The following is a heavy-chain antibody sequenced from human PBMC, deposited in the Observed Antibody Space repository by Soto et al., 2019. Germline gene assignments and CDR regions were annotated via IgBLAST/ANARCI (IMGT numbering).Heavy chain of an antibody. CDR1: AGSMSSYY. J-gene: IGHJ6*03. D-gene: IGHD1-1*01. Sequence: SETLSLTYTVSAGSMSSYYWSCVRQPPGKGLEWIGYVYYSGSTYYNPSLKSRVTISVDTSKNQFSLKLSSVTAADTAVYYCARHPERGGYHYYMDVWGKGTTVTVSS. CDR2: VYYSGST. V-gene: IGHV4-59*08. CDR3: ARHPERGGYHYYMDV.